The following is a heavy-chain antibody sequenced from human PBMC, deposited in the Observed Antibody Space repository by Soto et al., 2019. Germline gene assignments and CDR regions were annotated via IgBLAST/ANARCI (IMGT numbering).Heavy chain of an antibody. Sequence: RLSCAASGFTFSSYWMHWVRQAPGKGLVWVSRINDDGGTTDYADSVKGRFTISRDNAKNTLYLQMNSLRAEDTAVYYCAREDNPWGQGNLVTVPS. J-gene: IGHJ5*02. CDR2: INDDGGTT. CDR3: AREDNP. CDR1: GFTFSSYW. V-gene: IGHV3-74*01.